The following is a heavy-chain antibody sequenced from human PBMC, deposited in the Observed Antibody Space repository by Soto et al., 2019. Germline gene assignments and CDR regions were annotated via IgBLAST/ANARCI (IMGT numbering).Heavy chain of an antibody. CDR3: ARDAGRPYVH. V-gene: IGHV4-59*01. D-gene: IGHD6-6*01. J-gene: IGHJ4*01. CDR1: GAPISINY. Sequence: SETLSLPCTVSGAPISINYWSWIRQAPGKGLEWIGYIYYSESTTYNPSLKSRVTMSDDTSKDKFSLKLNSVTAADTAGYYCARDAGRPYVHSGPGIIATVYS. CDR2: IYYSEST.